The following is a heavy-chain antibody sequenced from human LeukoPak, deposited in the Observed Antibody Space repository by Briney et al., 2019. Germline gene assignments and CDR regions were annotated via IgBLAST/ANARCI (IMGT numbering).Heavy chain of an antibody. CDR1: GSSNSGYY. D-gene: IGHD3-10*01. CDR2: IYYSGST. CDR3: ASLRYGSGSQGALDYGSDY. Sequence: SETLSLTCTVSGSSNSGYYWSWIRQPPGKGLEWIGYIYYSGSTNYNPSLKSRVTISVDTSKNQFSLKLHSVTAADTAVYYCASLRYGSGSQGALDYGSDYWGQGTLVTVSS. V-gene: IGHV4-59*01. J-gene: IGHJ4*02.